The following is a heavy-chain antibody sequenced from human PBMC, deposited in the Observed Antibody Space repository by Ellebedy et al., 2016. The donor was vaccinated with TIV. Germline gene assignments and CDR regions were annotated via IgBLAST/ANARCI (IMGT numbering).Heavy chain of an antibody. D-gene: IGHD5-18*01. V-gene: IGHV3-23*01. CDR2: IVGSGS. J-gene: IGHJ4*02. CDR3: AKDRTSGDGYWVFDN. Sequence: GESLKISCAASGFNFSPYAMSWVRQAPGKGLEWVSGIVGSGSQKYADSVKGRFTISSDNSKRTVDLQMNSLRAEDTAVYFCAKDRTSGDGYWVFDNWGQGTLVSVSS. CDR1: GFNFSPYA.